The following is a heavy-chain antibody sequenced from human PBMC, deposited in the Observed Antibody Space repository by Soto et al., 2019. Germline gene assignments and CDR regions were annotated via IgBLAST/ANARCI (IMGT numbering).Heavy chain of an antibody. CDR2: IYTGGDT. V-gene: IGHV4-4*07. Sequence: QVQLQESGPGLVKPSETLSLTCTVSGGSISSYYWTWIRQPAGKGLEWIGRIYTGGDTNYNPSLKSRVTMSVDTSKNQSSLKLSSVTAADTAVYYCARVGGGVWSSGREPWGQGTLVTVSS. CDR1: GGSISSYY. CDR3: ARVGGGVWSSGREP. J-gene: IGHJ5*02. D-gene: IGHD3-10*01.